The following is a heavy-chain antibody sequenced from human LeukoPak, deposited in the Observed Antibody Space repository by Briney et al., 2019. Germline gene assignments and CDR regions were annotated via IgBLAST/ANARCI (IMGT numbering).Heavy chain of an antibody. V-gene: IGHV3-74*01. CDR2: ISSDGSST. J-gene: IGHJ3*02. CDR1: GFTFSSYW. Sequence: PGGSLRLSCAAPGFTFSSYWMHWVRQAPGKGLVWVSRISSDGSSTSYADSVKGRFTISRDNAEKMLYLQMNSLRAEDTAVYYCARVYCSGGSCYPMGACDIWGQGTMVTVSS. CDR3: ARVYCSGGSCYPMGACDI. D-gene: IGHD2-15*01.